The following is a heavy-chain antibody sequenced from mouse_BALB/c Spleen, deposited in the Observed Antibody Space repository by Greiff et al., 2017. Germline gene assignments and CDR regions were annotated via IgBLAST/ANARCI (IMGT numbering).Heavy chain of an antibody. CDR3: AREYGDYGGWFAY. CDR1: GFTFSSYA. D-gene: IGHD2-13*01. V-gene: IGHV5-6-5*01. Sequence: EVHLVESGGGLVKPGGSLKLSCAASGFTFSSYAMSWVRQTPEKRLEWVASISSGGSTYYPDSVKGRFTISRDNARNILYLQMSSLRSEDTAMYYCAREYGDYGGWFAYWGQGTLVTVSA. J-gene: IGHJ3*01. CDR2: ISSGGST.